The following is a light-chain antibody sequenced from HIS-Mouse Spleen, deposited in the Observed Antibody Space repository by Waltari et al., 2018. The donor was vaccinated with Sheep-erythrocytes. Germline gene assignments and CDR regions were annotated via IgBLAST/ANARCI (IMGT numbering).Light chain of an antibody. J-gene: IGLJ3*02. V-gene: IGLV1-44*01. Sequence: QSVLTQPPSASGTPGQRVTISCSGSSSNIGSNTVNWYQQPPGTAPKLLIYGNNRRPSGVPDRVSGSQSGTSASLAISGLQSEDEADYYCAAWDDSLNGPVFGGGTKLTVL. CDR2: GNN. CDR3: AAWDDSLNGPV. CDR1: SSNIGSNT.